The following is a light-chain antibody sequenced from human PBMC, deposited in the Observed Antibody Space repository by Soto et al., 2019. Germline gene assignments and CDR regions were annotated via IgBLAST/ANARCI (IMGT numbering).Light chain of an antibody. V-gene: IGKV3-20*01. CDR3: QQYDGSPRT. CDR1: QSLSSSY. J-gene: IGKJ1*01. Sequence: IVLTKYPCTLSLSPGERSTLSCISSQSLSSSYLAWYQQKPGQAPRLLIYGTSIRATGIPDRFSGSGSGTDFTLTITRLEPEDFAVYHCQQYDGSPRTFGQGTKVDI. CDR2: GTS.